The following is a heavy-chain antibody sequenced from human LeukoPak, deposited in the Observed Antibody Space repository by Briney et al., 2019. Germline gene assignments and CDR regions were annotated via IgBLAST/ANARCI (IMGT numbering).Heavy chain of an antibody. CDR3: ARTEESGYSYDYFGYYYYMDV. CDR1: DGSINGYY. V-gene: IGHV4-59*01. J-gene: IGHJ6*03. D-gene: IGHD5-18*01. Sequence: SETLSLTCTVSDGSINGYYWSWIRQSPGKGLESLGYIYYTGSTNYNPSLRSRVTISVDMSKKQFSLKLRSVTAADTAVYYCARTEESGYSYDYFGYYYYMDVWGKGTTVTVSS. CDR2: IYYTGST.